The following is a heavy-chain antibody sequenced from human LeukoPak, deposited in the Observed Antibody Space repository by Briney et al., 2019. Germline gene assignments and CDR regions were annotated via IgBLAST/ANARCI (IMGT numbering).Heavy chain of an antibody. D-gene: IGHD3-16*02. CDR2: IIPIFGTA. J-gene: IGHJ4*02. CDR3: ARSPILRLGELSSFDY. Sequence: SVKVSCKASGYTFTSYGISWVRQAPGQGLEWMGGIIPIFGTANYAQKFQGRVTITADESTSTAYMELSSLRSEDTAVYYCARSPILRLGELSSFDYWGQGTLVTVSS. V-gene: IGHV1-69*13. CDR1: GYTFTSYG.